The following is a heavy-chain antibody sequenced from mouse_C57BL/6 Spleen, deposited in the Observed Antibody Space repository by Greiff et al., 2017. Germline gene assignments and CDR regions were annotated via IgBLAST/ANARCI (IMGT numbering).Heavy chain of an antibody. CDR1: GYTFTSYT. D-gene: IGHD5-1*01. CDR2: INPSSGYT. V-gene: IGHV1-4*01. Sequence: QVQLQQSGAELARPGDSVKMSCKASGYTFTSYTMHWVKQRPGQGLEWIGYINPSSGYTKYNQKFKDKATLTADKSSSTAYMQLSSLTSEDSAVYYCARDVPSYAMDYWGQGTSVTVSS. CDR3: ARDVPSYAMDY. J-gene: IGHJ4*01.